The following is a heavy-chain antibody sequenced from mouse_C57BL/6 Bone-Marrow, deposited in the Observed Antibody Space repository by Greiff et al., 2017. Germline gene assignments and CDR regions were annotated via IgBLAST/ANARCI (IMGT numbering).Heavy chain of an antibody. Sequence: QVQLQQPGAELVKPGASVKLSCKASGYTFTSYWMHWVKQRPGQGLEWIGMIHPNSGSTNYNEKFKSKATLTVDKSSSTAYMQLSSLTYEDSAVYYCAREGWLLPPFAYWGQGTLVTVSA. V-gene: IGHV1-64*01. J-gene: IGHJ3*01. CDR3: AREGWLLPPFAY. CDR1: GYTFTSYW. D-gene: IGHD2-3*01. CDR2: IHPNSGST.